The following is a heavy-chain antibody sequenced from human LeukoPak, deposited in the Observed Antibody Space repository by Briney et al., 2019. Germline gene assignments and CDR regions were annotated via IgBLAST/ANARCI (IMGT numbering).Heavy chain of an antibody. D-gene: IGHD7-27*01. V-gene: IGHV4-59*01. CDR3: AGTGLFFDY. CDR1: GASISGYY. Sequence: PSETLSLTCRVSGASISGYYWSWIRQPPGEGLEWIGHMYYSGGTTYNPSLKSRVPISLDTSKKHFSLKLSSVTAADTAVYYCAGTGLFFDYWSQGTLVTVSS. J-gene: IGHJ4*02. CDR2: MYYSGGT.